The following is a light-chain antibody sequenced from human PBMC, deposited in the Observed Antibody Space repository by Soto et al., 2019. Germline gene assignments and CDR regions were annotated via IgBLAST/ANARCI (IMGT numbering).Light chain of an antibody. V-gene: IGKV1-39*01. CDR3: QQSYSTPRT. CDR1: QSINSY. J-gene: IGKJ1*01. Sequence: IQMTQSPSSLSASVGDRLTITCLTKQSINSYLNWYQQEPGKAPNLLIYASSSLQSGVPSRFSGSGSGTDSTLTISSLQPEDFATYYCQQSYSTPRTFGQGTKVDIK. CDR2: ASS.